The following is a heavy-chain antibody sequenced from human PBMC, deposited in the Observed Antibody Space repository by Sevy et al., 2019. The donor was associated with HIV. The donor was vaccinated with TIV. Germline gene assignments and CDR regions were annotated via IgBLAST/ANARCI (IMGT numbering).Heavy chain of an antibody. CDR1: GFTFSGAA. V-gene: IGHV3-73*01. Sequence: GGSLRLSCAASGFTFSGAAMFWVRQASGKGLEWIGRTRSKANNYATVYGASVKGRFIISRDDSKNTTYLQMNSLKIEDTAVYYCTAGDLGRFDYWGRGSLVTVSS. CDR2: TRSKANNYAT. D-gene: IGHD3-16*01. CDR3: TAGDLGRFDY. J-gene: IGHJ4*02.